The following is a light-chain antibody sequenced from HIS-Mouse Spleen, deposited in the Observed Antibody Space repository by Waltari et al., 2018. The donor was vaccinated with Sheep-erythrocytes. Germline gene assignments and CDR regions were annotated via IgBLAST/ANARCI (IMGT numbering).Light chain of an antibody. J-gene: IGLJ3*02. CDR2: YDD. CDR1: SSNIGNNA. CDR3: AAWDDSLNGWV. V-gene: IGLV1-36*01. Sequence: QSVLTQPPSVSEAPRQRVTISCSGSSSNIGNNAVNWYQQLPGKAPKLLIYYDDLLASWVFYRFSGSKSGTSASLAISGLQSEDEADYYCAAWDDSLNGWVFGGGTKLTVL.